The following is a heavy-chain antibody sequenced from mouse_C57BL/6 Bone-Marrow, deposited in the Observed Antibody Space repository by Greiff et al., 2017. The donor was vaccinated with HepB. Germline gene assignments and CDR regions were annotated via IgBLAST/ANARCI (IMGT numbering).Heavy chain of an antibody. CDR1: EYEFPSHD. V-gene: IGHV5-2*01. J-gene: IGHJ3*01. D-gene: IGHD2-4*01. Sequence: EVHLVESGGGLVQPGESLKLSCESNEYEFPSHDMSWVRKTPEKRLELVAAINSDGGSTYYPDTMERRIIISRDNAKKTLYLQMSSLRSEDTALYYCARQIYYDYDAWFAYWGQGTLVTVSA. CDR3: ARQIYYDYDAWFAY. CDR2: INSDGGST.